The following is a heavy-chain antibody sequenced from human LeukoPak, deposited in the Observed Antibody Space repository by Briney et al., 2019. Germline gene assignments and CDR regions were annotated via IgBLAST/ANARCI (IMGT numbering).Heavy chain of an antibody. CDR2: INAGNGNT. Sequence: ASVKVSCKASGYTFTSYAMHWVRQAPGQRLEWMGWINAGNGNTKYSQKFQGRVTITRDTSASTAYMELSSLISEDKAVYYCAKRGGSRGGYDYGGQGPLPTVPS. J-gene: IGHJ4*02. D-gene: IGHD6-19*01. CDR3: AKRGGSRGGYDY. V-gene: IGHV1-3*01. CDR1: GYTFTSYA.